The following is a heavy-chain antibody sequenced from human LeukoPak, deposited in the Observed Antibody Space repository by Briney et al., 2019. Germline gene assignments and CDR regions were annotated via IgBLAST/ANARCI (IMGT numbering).Heavy chain of an antibody. V-gene: IGHV4-38-2*02. CDR1: GYSISTGYF. CDR2: IHYSGTT. J-gene: IGHJ3*02. CDR3: AGQYYDFWSGYYGGDAFDI. Sequence: SETLSLTCSVSGYSISTGYFWVWIRQPPGKGPEWIGNIHYSGTTYYNPSLKSRVTISVDTSKNQFSLKLSSVTAADTAVYYCAGQYYDFWSGYYGGDAFDIWGQGTMVTVSS. D-gene: IGHD3-3*01.